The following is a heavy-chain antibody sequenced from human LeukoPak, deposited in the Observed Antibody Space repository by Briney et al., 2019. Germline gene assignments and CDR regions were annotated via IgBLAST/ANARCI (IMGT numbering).Heavy chain of an antibody. J-gene: IGHJ3*02. CDR2: IWYDGSNR. CDR1: ALSFSSYG. Sequence: PGGSLRLSCAASALSFSSYGMHWVRQAPGKGREWEALIWYDGSNRYYGDSVKGRFTISRDNSKNTLYLQMNSLRAEDTAVYYCARRADDAFDIWGQGTMVTVSS. CDR3: ARRADDAFDI. V-gene: IGHV3-33*01.